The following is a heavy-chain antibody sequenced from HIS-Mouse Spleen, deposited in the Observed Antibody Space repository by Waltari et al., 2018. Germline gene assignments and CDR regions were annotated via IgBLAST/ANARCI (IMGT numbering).Heavy chain of an antibody. Sequence: QVQLVESGGGVVQPGRSLRLSCAASGFTFSSYAMHWVRQAPGKGLEWVAVISYDGSNKYYADSVKGRFTISRDNSKNTLYLQMNSLRAEDTAVYYCARSMIVVVIPYFDYWGQGTLVTVSS. V-gene: IGHV3-30-3*01. J-gene: IGHJ4*02. CDR1: GFTFSSYA. CDR3: ARSMIVVVIPYFDY. CDR2: ISYDGSNK. D-gene: IGHD3-22*01.